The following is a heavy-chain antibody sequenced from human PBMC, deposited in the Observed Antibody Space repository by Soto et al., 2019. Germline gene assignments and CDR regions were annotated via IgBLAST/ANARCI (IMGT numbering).Heavy chain of an antibody. CDR1: GYNFTQYR. D-gene: IGHD2-2*01. CDR2: ITAGDAKT. J-gene: IGHJ5*02. V-gene: IGHV1-3*01. Sequence: QVQLVQSGADVKKPGASVKISCQASGYNFTQYRIHWVRQAPGQRLEWMGWITAGDAKTEYSQKFQGRVTISRDISATTVYLDLDSLRSEDTAVYYCARDLYSSSWFWFDPWGRGTQVIVSS. CDR3: ARDLYSSSWFWFDP.